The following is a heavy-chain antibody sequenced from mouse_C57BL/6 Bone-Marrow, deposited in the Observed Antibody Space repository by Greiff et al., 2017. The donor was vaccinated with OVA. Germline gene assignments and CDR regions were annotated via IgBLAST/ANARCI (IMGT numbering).Heavy chain of an antibody. CDR3: TADLTGFAY. Sequence: DVHLVESGAELVRPGASVKLSCTASGFNIKDDYMHWVKQRPEQGLEWIGWIDPENGDTEYASKFQGKATITADTSSNTAYLQLSSLTSEDTAVYYCTADLTGFAYWGQGTLVTVSA. CDR1: GFNIKDDY. V-gene: IGHV14-4*01. CDR2: IDPENGDT. J-gene: IGHJ3*01. D-gene: IGHD1-1*01.